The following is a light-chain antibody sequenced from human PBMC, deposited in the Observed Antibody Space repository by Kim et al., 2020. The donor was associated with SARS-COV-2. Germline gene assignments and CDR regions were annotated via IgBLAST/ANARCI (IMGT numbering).Light chain of an antibody. CDR2: GAS. Sequence: PGASVELSCRACQGVISSYLTWYPQHPGQAPRLLIYGASTRATSIPARFSGSGSDTDFTRTISSLQPEDFGVYYCQQAYNFPPGSFGQWAKL. CDR1: QGVISSY. J-gene: IGKJ2*01. CDR3: QQAYNFPPGS. V-gene: IGKV3D-7*01.